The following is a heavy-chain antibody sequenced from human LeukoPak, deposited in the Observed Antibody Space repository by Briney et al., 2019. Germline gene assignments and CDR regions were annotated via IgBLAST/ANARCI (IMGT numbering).Heavy chain of an antibody. CDR3: AKHYEILTDYGMDV. D-gene: IGHD3-9*01. V-gene: IGHV3-23*01. CDR2: ISGSGGST. Sequence: GGSLRLSCAASGFTFSSYAMSWVRQAPGKGLEWVSAISGSGGSTYYADSVKGRFTISRDNSKNTLYLQMNSLRAEDTAVYYCAKHYEILTDYGMDVWGQGTTVTVSS. CDR1: GFTFSSYA. J-gene: IGHJ6*02.